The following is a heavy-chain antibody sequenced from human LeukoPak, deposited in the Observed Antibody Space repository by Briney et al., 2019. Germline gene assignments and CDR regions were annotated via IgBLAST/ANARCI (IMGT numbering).Heavy chain of an antibody. J-gene: IGHJ4*02. D-gene: IGHD5-12*01. Sequence: PSETLSLTCAVYGGSFSGYYWSWIRQPPGKGLKWIGEINHSGSTNYNPSLKSRVTISVDTSKNQFSLKLSSVTAADTAVYYCARGPADVDIVATKGADYWGQGTLVTVSS. CDR2: INHSGST. V-gene: IGHV4-34*01. CDR3: ARGPADVDIVATKGADY. CDR1: GGSFSGYY.